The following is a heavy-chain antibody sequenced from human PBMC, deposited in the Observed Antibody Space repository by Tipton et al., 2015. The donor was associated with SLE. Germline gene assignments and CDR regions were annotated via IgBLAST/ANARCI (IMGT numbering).Heavy chain of an antibody. V-gene: IGHV4-61*03. J-gene: IGHJ4*02. CDR1: GASVSSDSYY. CDR3: ARQLGYGDPFAFDY. D-gene: IGHD4-17*01. Sequence: TLSLTCTVSGASVSSDSYYWSWIRQPPGKELEWIGYISYSGSTVYNPSLESRVTISLDTSKNHLSLKLRSVTAADRATYYCARQLGYGDPFAFDYWSQGTLVTVSS. CDR2: ISYSGST.